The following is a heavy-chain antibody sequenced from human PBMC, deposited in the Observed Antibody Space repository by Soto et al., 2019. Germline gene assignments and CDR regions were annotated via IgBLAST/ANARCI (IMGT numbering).Heavy chain of an antibody. CDR2: IGTAGDT. CDR3: ARVDRGGYSYGYDY. J-gene: IGHJ4*02. V-gene: IGHV3-13*01. Sequence: GGSLRLSCAASGLTFSSYDMHWVRQATGKGLEWVSAIGTAGDTYYPGSVKGRFTISRENAKNSLYLQMNSLRAGDTAVYYCARVDRGGYSYGYDYWGQGTLVTVPQ. D-gene: IGHD5-18*01. CDR1: GLTFSSYD.